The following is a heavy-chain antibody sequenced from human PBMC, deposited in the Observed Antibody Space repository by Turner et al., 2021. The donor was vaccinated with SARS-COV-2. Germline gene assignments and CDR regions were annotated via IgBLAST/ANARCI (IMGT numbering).Heavy chain of an antibody. CDR2: ISYDGSNK. V-gene: IGHV3-30*18. CDR3: SKSHGSGSYYDPFDY. J-gene: IGHJ4*02. CDR1: GFTFSSYV. D-gene: IGHD3-10*01. Sequence: QVQLVEAGGGVVQRGRSQRLSCEACGFTFSSYVMHWVRQAPGDGLEWLAVISYDGSNKYYADSVKGLFTISRDNSKNTLYLQMISLRAEDTAVYYFSKSHGSGSYYDPFDYWGQGTLVTVSS.